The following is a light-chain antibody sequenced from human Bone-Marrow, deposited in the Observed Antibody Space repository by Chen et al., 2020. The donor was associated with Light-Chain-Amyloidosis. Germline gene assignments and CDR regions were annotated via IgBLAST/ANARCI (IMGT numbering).Light chain of an antibody. CDR2: AAS. V-gene: IGKV1-39*01. Sequence: DIQMTQSPSSLSASVGDRVTITCRASQSISSYLNWYQQKPGKAPKLLIYAASSLQSGVPSRFSGRRSGPDFTLTFSSLQPEDLATYYCQQSYSTPKTFGQGTKVEIQ. CDR1: QSISSY. J-gene: IGKJ1*01. CDR3: QQSYSTPKT.